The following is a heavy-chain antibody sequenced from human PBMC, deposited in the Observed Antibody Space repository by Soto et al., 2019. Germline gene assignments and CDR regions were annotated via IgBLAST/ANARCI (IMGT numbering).Heavy chain of an antibody. Sequence: QVQLVQSGAEVKKPGSSVKVSCKASGGTFSSYTISWVRQAPGQGLEWMGRIIPILGIANYAQKFQGRVTXTXXKSTSTAYMELSSLRSEDTTVYYCAQGIAVAGFDYWGQGTLVTVSS. J-gene: IGHJ4*02. CDR3: AQGIAVAGFDY. CDR2: IIPILGIA. V-gene: IGHV1-69*02. D-gene: IGHD6-19*01. CDR1: GGTFSSYT.